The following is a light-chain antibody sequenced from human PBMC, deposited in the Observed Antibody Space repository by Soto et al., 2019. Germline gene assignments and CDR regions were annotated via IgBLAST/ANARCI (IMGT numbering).Light chain of an antibody. CDR2: DNN. CDR3: GKWDSSLSAYV. CDR1: SSNIGNDY. J-gene: IGLJ1*01. V-gene: IGLV1-51*01. Sequence: QSVLAQPPSVSAAPGQKVTISCSESSSNIGNDYVSWYQQLPGTAPKLLIYDNNKRPSGIPDRFSGSKSGTSATLGITGLQTGDEADYYCGKWDSSLSAYVFGTGTKVTVL.